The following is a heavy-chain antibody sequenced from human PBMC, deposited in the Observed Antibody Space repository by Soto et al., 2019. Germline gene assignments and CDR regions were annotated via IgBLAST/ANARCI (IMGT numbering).Heavy chain of an antibody. CDR1: GGSLSSGSYN. CDR2: IFYSGST. V-gene: IGHV4-61*01. CDR3: ARLDADIVAKTDGIDV. J-gene: IGHJ6*02. D-gene: IGHD5-12*01. Sequence: TETLSLTCIVSGGSLSSGSYNWSWIRQPPGKGLEWIGYIFYSGSTNYNPSLKSRVTISVDTSKNQFSLKLSSVTAADTAVYYCARLDADIVAKTDGIDVWPQGTTVTLS.